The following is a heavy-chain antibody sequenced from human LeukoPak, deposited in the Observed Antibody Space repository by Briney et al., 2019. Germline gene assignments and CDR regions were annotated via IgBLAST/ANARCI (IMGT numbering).Heavy chain of an antibody. J-gene: IGHJ4*02. CDR1: GSTFTGYY. CDR3: ARGNVYGDYLDY. CDR2: IYPTRGAT. V-gene: IGHV1-2*02. Sequence: ASVKLSCKASGSTFTGYYMPRVRQAPGQGLEWILWIYPTRGATNYAQTFQGRVPITRARSRSTAYMERTRLRSDDTAVYYWARGNVYGDYLDYWGEGTLVTASS. D-gene: IGHD4-17*01.